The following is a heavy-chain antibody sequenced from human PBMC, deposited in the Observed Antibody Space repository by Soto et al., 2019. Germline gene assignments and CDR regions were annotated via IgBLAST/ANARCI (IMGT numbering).Heavy chain of an antibody. CDR1: GGSISSYY. V-gene: IGHV4-59*01. Sequence: QVQLQESGPGLVKPSETLSLTCTVSGGSISSYYWSWIRQPPGKGLEWIGYIYYSGSTNYNPSLKSRVTIAVDTSKNQFSLKLSSVTAADTAVYYCARGDGDYDNFDYWGQVTLVTVSS. D-gene: IGHD4-17*01. CDR3: ARGDGDYDNFDY. CDR2: IYYSGST. J-gene: IGHJ4*02.